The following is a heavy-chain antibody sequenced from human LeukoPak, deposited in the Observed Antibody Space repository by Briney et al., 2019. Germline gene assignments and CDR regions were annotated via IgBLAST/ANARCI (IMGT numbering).Heavy chain of an antibody. V-gene: IGHV1-69*05. D-gene: IGHD6-19*01. CDR3: ARGLRSQRWLVPTFDY. CDR1: GGTFSIYG. J-gene: IGHJ4*02. CDR2: FIPIFDTS. Sequence: ASVKFSCKASGGTFSIYGISWVRQAPGQGLGWRGGFIPIFDTSNYAQKFQGRVTMTSNTSIGTAYMELSSLRSEDTAVYYCARGLRSQRWLVPTFDYWGQGTLVTVCS.